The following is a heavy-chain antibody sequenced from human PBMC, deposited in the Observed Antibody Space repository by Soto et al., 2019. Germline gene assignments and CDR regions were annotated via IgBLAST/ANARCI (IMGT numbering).Heavy chain of an antibody. V-gene: IGHV1-2*02. CDR3: ARGEYRYGQYCFDS. Sequence: GVSVKVSCKASGYTFTGYYMHWVRQAPGQGLEWMGWISPASGDTTYAQKFQGRVTMTRDTSISTAYMELIRLTSDDTAVYSCARGEYRYGQYCFDSWGQGTLVTVSS. J-gene: IGHJ4*02. CDR1: GYTFTGYY. CDR2: ISPASGDT. D-gene: IGHD5-18*01.